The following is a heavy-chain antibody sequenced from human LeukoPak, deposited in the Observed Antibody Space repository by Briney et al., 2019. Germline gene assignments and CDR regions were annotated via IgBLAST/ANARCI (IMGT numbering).Heavy chain of an antibody. V-gene: IGHV4-59*01. J-gene: IGHJ3*02. CDR2: IYYSGST. CDR3: ARVAPSITMIVDAFDI. D-gene: IGHD3-22*01. Sequence: PSETLSLTCTVSGGSISSYYWSWIRQPPGKGLEWIGYIYYSGSTNYNPSLKSRVTISVDTSKNQFSLKLSSVTAADTAVYYCARVAPSITMIVDAFDIWGQGTMVTVSS. CDR1: GGSISSYY.